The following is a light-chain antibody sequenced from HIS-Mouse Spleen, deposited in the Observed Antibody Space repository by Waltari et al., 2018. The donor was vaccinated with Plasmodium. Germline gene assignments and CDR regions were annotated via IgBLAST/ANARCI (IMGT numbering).Light chain of an antibody. CDR3: YSTDSSGNHRV. Sequence: SYELTQPPSVSVSPGQTARITCSGDALPKKYAYWYQQKSGQAPVMVIYEDSKRTSWIPERFSVSSSWTMATLTISGAQVEDEADYYCYSTDSSGNHRVFGGGTKLTVL. V-gene: IGLV3-10*01. CDR2: EDS. J-gene: IGLJ3*02. CDR1: ALPKKY.